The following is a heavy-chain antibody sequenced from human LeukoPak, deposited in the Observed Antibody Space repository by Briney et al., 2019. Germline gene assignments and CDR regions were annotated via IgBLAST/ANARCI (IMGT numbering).Heavy chain of an antibody. D-gene: IGHD2-2*02. CDR2: ISGSGGRT. J-gene: IGHJ6*03. CDR1: GFTFSSYA. Sequence: GGSLRLSCAASGFTFSSYAMNWVRQAPGKGLEWVSGISGSGGRTNYADSVKGRFTISRDNSKNTLYLQMNSLRAEDTAVYYCANPPDIVVVPAAISHYYYMDVWGKGTTVTVSS. CDR3: ANPPDIVVVPAAISHYYYMDV. V-gene: IGHV3-23*01.